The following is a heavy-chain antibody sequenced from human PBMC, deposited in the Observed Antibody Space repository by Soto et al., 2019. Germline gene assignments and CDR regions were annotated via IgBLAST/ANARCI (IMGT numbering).Heavy chain of an antibody. CDR1: GYTFTSYD. CDR3: ARGVRQGYCISTSCYVGNWFDP. Sequence: ASVKVSCKASGYTFTSYDINWVRQATGQELEWMGWMNPNSGNTGYAQKFQGRVTMTRNTSISTAYMELSSLRSEDTAVYYCARGVRQGYCISTSCYVGNWFDPWGQGTLVTVSS. CDR2: MNPNSGNT. J-gene: IGHJ5*02. V-gene: IGHV1-8*01. D-gene: IGHD2-2*01.